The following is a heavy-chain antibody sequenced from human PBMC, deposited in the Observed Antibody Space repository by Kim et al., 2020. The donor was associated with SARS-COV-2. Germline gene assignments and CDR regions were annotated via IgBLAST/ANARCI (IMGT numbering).Heavy chain of an antibody. CDR3: ARRLRPYYFDS. CDR2: IYYSGST. J-gene: IGHJ4*02. CDR1: GGSISSSSYY. Sequence: SETLSLTCTVSGGSISSSSYYWGWIRQPPGKGLEWIGSIYYSGSTYYNPSLKSRVTISVDTSKNQFSLKLSSVTAADTAVYYCARRLRPYYFDSWGQGTL. V-gene: IGHV4-39*01.